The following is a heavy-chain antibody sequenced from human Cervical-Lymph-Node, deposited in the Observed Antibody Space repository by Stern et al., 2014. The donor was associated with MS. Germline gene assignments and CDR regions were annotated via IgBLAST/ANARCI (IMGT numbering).Heavy chain of an antibody. V-gene: IGHV1-69*01. CDR1: GGTVGSYA. J-gene: IGHJ4*02. Sequence: VQLVESGAEVKRPGSSVKVSCRASGGTVGSYAINWVRQAPGQGLEWIGGIIPIFHRTNYAQKFQGRVSVFADESTNTAYMELGRLKSEDTAVYYCATGADATYYFDLWGQGTLVTVSS. D-gene: IGHD1-26*01. CDR2: IIPIFHRT. CDR3: ATGADATYYFDL.